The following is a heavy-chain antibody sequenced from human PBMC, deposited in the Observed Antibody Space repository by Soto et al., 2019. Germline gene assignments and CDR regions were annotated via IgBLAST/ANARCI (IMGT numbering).Heavy chain of an antibody. D-gene: IGHD3-3*01. CDR1: GYTFTSYY. J-gene: IGHJ6*02. Sequence: ASVKVSCKASGYTFTSYYMHWVRQAPGQGLEWMGIINPSGGSTSYAQKFQGRVTMTRDTSTSTVYMELSSLRSEDTAVYYCARVGYDFWSGYDSYYYGMDLWGQGTTVTVSS. CDR2: INPSGGST. CDR3: ARVGYDFWSGYDSYYYGMDL. V-gene: IGHV1-46*01.